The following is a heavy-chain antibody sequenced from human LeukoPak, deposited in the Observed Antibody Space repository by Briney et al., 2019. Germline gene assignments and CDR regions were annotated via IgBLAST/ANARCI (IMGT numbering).Heavy chain of an antibody. CDR1: GYTFTGSY. V-gene: IGHV1-2*02. J-gene: IGHJ4*02. D-gene: IGHD1-26*01. CDR3: AGEQMELYFDY. CDR2: INPNIGGT. Sequence: ASMKVSCKASGYTFTGSYMHWVRQAPGQGLEWMGWINPNIGGTKSAQKFQGRVTMTRDTSISTAYMALSRLGSEGQALYFFAGEQMELYFDYWGQGTLVTVSS.